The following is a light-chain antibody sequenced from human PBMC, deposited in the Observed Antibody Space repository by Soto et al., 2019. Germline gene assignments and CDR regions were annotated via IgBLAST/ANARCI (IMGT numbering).Light chain of an antibody. J-gene: IGKJ4*01. V-gene: IGKV3-15*01. CDR3: QQGKDFTLT. CDR2: GAS. Sequence: EIVMTQSPATLSVSPGEGATLSCGASQSVSSKLAWYQKKHGEAPRLLIYGASTRATGIPARLSGSGSGTELTIIISSMQYEDVATYYCQQGKDFTLTFGGGTKVDIK. CDR1: QSVSSK.